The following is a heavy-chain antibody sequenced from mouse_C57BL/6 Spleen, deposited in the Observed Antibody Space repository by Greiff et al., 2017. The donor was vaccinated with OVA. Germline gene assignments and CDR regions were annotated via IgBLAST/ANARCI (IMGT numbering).Heavy chain of an antibody. J-gene: IGHJ1*03. CDR2: IYPRSGNT. CDR1: GYTFTSYG. CDR3: ARLEDYDGDWYFDV. V-gene: IGHV1-81*01. Sequence: QVQLQQSGAELARPGASVKLSCKASGYTFTSYGISWVKQRTGQGLEWIGEIYPRSGNTYYNEKFKGKATLTADKSSSTAYMELRSLTSEDSAVYFCARLEDYDGDWYFDVWGTGTTVTVSS. D-gene: IGHD2-4*01.